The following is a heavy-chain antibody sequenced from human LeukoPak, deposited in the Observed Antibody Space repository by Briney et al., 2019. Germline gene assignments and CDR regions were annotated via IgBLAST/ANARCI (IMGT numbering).Heavy chain of an antibody. CDR3: ARGDTTIFGVVNALDY. Sequence: GGSLRLSCAASGFTFSDYYMSWIRQAPGKGLEWVSYISSSGSTIYYADSVKGRFTISRDNAKNSLYLQMNSLRAEDTAVYYCARGDTTIFGVVNALDYRGQGTLVTVSS. CDR1: GFTFSDYY. J-gene: IGHJ4*02. D-gene: IGHD3-3*01. CDR2: ISSSGSTI. V-gene: IGHV3-11*01.